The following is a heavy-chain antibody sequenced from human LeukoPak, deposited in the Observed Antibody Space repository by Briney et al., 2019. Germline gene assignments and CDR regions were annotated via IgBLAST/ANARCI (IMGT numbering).Heavy chain of an antibody. J-gene: IGHJ4*02. CDR2: INWNGGST. D-gene: IGHD2-21*01. CDR1: GFTFDDYS. V-gene: IGHV3-20*04. Sequence: GALRLSCAASGFTFDDYSMSWVRPAPGKGLEWVSGINWNGGSTGYAGSVKGRFTISRDNAKNSLYLQMNSLRAEDTALYYCARALGGDYDYWGQGTLVTVSS. CDR3: ARALGGDYDY.